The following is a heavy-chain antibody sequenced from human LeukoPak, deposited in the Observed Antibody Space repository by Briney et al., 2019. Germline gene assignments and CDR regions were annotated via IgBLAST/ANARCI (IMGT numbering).Heavy chain of an antibody. Sequence: PSETLSLTCAVYGGSFSGYFWTWIRQPPGKGLEWIGSMHYSGSTYYNPSLKSRVTISVDTSKNQFSLKLSSVTAADTAVYYCARDRVSYYDSSGYSDAFDIWGQGTMVTVSS. V-gene: IGHV4-34*01. CDR3: ARDRVSYYDSSGYSDAFDI. CDR2: MHYSGST. CDR1: GGSFSGYF. J-gene: IGHJ3*02. D-gene: IGHD3-22*01.